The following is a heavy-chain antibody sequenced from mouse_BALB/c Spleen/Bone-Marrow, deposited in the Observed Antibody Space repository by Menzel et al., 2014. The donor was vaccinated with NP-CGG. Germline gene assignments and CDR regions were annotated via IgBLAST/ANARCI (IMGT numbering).Heavy chain of an antibody. CDR3: ARGGISVDY. CDR1: GYAFSGCW. CDR2: IYPGDGDT. Sequence: VQLQQSGAELVRPGSSVKISCKASGYAFSGCWMNWVKQRPGQGLEWIGQIYPGDGDTDYNGKFKGKATPTADKSSSTAYMQLSSLTSEDSAVYFCARGGISVDYWGQGTTLTVSS. V-gene: IGHV1-80*01. J-gene: IGHJ2*01.